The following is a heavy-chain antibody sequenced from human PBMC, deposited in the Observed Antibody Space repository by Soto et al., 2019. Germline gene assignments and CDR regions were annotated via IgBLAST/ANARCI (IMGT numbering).Heavy chain of an antibody. CDR2: IYTIGST. CDR1: GTSISNYF. J-gene: IGHJ4*02. Sequence: SEVLALTYTVSGTSISNYFCSWGRQPARGGLELGGRIYTIGSTSYNPSLKSRVTMSMDTSQTQIYLDLTSVTAADTAVYYCARGGIQLSYAFDHWGKGILVTVSS. V-gene: IGHV4-4*07. D-gene: IGHD3-10*01. CDR3: ARGGIQLSYAFDH.